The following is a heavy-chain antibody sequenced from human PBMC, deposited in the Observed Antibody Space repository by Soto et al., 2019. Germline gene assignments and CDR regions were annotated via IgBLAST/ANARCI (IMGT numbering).Heavy chain of an antibody. D-gene: IGHD3-22*01. CDR3: ARDRSEGYYYDSSGYYFFDY. Sequence: PSETLSLTCTVSGGSVSSGSYYWSWIRQPPGKGLEWIGYIYYSGSTNYNPSLKSRVTISVDTSKNQFSLKLSSVTAADTAVYYCARDRSEGYYYDSSGYYFFDYWGQGTLVTVSS. CDR1: GGSVSSGSYY. V-gene: IGHV4-61*01. CDR2: IYYSGST. J-gene: IGHJ4*02.